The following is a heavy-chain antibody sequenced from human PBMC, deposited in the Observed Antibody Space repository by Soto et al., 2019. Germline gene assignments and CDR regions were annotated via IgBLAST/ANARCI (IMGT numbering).Heavy chain of an antibody. Sequence: GGSLRLSCVASGFTFSSYAMSWVRQAPWKGLEWVSTISSSGGSTYYADSVKGRSTISRDNSKNTLYLQMNSLRAEDTAVYYCAKDHDPYYYYGMDVWGQGTTVTVSS. V-gene: IGHV3-23*01. J-gene: IGHJ6*02. CDR2: ISSSGGST. CDR1: GFTFSSYA. CDR3: AKDHDPYYYYGMDV.